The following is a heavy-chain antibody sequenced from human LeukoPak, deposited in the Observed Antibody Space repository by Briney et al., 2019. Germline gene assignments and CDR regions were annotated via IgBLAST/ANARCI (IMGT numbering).Heavy chain of an antibody. D-gene: IGHD1-1*01. J-gene: IGHJ4*02. CDR3: ARAIRL. CDR1: GFTFSDYS. V-gene: IGHV3-69-1*02. CDR2: ITGISDI. Sequence: PGGSLRLSCTASGFTFSDYSVNWVRQAPGKGLEWVSCITGISDIYYADSVKGRFTISRDNAKNSVYLQTNSLRAEDTGIYYCARAIRLWGQGTLVIVSS.